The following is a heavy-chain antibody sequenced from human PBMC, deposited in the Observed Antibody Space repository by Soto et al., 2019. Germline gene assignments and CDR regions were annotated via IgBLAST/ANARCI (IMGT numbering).Heavy chain of an antibody. CDR1: GFTFGSYA. V-gene: IGHV3-23*01. J-gene: IGHJ4*02. CDR2: ISGSGGST. CDR3: AKGGDGWYWRFDY. Sequence: EVQLLESGGGLVQPGGSLRLSCAASGFTFGSYAMSWVRQAPGKGLEWVSAISGSGGSTYYADSVKGRFTVSRDNSKKTLYLLMNSLRAEDTAVYYCAKGGDGWYWRFDYWGQGTLVTVSS. D-gene: IGHD6-19*01.